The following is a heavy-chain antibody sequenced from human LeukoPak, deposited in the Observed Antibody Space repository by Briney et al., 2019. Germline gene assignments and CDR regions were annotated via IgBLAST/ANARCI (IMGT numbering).Heavy chain of an antibody. Sequence: GRSLRLSCAASGFTFSSYAMHWVRQAPGKGLEWVAVISYDGSNKYYADSVKGRFTISRDNSKNTLYLQMNSLRAEDTAVYYCAREFWSGYWDYWSQGTLVTVSS. CDR1: GFTFSSYA. J-gene: IGHJ4*02. D-gene: IGHD3-3*01. CDR3: AREFWSGYWDY. V-gene: IGHV3-30*04. CDR2: ISYDGSNK.